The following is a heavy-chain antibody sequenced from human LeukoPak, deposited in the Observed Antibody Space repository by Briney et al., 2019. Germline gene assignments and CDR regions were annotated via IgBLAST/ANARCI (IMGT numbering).Heavy chain of an antibody. D-gene: IGHD3-22*01. CDR2: ISGSGGST. CDR3: AKDLRDSSGYYGHDAFDI. J-gene: IGHJ3*02. Sequence: GSLRLSCAASGFIFSSYAMSWVRQAPGKGLEGVSAISGSGGSTYYADSVKGRFTISRDNSKNMLYLQMNSLRAEDTAVYYCAKDLRDSSGYYGHDAFDIWGQGTMVTVSS. CDR1: GFIFSSYA. V-gene: IGHV3-23*01.